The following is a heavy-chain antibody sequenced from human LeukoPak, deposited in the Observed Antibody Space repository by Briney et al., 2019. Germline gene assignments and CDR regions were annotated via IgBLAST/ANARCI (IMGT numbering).Heavy chain of an antibody. CDR1: GESMIGHY. D-gene: IGHD3-10*01. J-gene: IGHJ4*02. V-gene: IGHV4-34*01. CDR2: IHHSGGT. Sequence: SETLSLTCAVYGESMIGHYWTWIRQPPGKRLEWIGEIHHSGGTNSNPSLKNRLTMSIDMSKNQFSLKLKSVTAADTAVYYCARATASGSGRAYDHWAQGNLVPISS. CDR3: ARATASGSGRAYDH.